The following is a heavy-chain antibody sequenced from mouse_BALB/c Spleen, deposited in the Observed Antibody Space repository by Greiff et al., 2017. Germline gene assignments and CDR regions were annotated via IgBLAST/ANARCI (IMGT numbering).Heavy chain of an antibody. J-gene: IGHJ1*01. Sequence: VQLQQSGAELVRPGVSVKISCKGSGYTFTDYAMHWVKQSHAKSLGWIGVISTYYGDASYNQKFKGKATMTVDKSSSTAYMELARLTSEDSAIYYCARSSSFPYWCFDVWGAGTTVTVSS. D-gene: IGHD1-1*01. CDR3: ARSSSFPYWCFDV. V-gene: IGHV1S137*01. CDR1: GYTFTDYA. CDR2: ISTYYGDA.